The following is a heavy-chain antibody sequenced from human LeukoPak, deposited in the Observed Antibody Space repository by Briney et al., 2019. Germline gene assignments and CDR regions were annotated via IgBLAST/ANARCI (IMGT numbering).Heavy chain of an antibody. CDR1: GGTFSSYA. J-gene: IGHJ4*02. V-gene: IGHV1-69*15. CDR3: AREAYCGGDCYSGTFDY. D-gene: IGHD2-21*02. Sequence: SVKVSCKASGGTFSSYAISWVRQAPGQGLEWMGRIIPIFGTANYAQKFQGRVTITADESTSTAYMELSSLRSEDTAVYYCAREAYCGGDCYSGTFDYWGQGTLVTVSS. CDR2: IIPIFGTA.